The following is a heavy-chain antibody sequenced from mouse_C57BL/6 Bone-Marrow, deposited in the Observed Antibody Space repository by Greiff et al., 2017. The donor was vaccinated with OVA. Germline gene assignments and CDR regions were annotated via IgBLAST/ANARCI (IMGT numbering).Heavy chain of an antibody. Sequence: EVHLVESEGGLVQPGSSMKLSCTASGFTFSDYYMAWVRQVPEKGLEWVANINYDGSSTYYLDSLKSRFIISRDNAKNILYLQMSSLKSEDTATYYCARGDYGYGSSFDYWGQGTTLTVSS. J-gene: IGHJ2*01. CDR1: GFTFSDYY. CDR2: INYDGSST. D-gene: IGHD1-1*01. CDR3: ARGDYGYGSSFDY. V-gene: IGHV5-16*01.